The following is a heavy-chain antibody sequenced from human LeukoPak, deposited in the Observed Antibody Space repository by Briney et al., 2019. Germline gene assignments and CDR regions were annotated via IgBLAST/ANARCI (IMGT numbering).Heavy chain of an antibody. D-gene: IGHD4-23*01. CDR3: ANLLRWEPY. J-gene: IGHJ4*02. V-gene: IGHV3-30*18. Sequence: GWSLRLSCAAAAFTFSSYGMHWVRQAQGKGLEWVAVISYDGSNKYYADSVKGRFTISRDNSKNTLYLQMNSLRAEDTAVYYCANLLRWEPYWGQGTLVTVSS. CDR2: ISYDGSNK. CDR1: AFTFSSYG.